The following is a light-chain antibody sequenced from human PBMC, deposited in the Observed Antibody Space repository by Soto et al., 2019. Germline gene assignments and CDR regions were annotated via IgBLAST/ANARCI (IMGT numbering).Light chain of an antibody. Sequence: EIVMTQSPATLSVSPGERATLSCRASQGVASNLAWYQQQPGQAPRLLLYGASTRATGVPARFSGSVSGTEFTLTISSLQSEDFAVYYCQQYNNWPRTFGQGTKVEIK. V-gene: IGKV3-15*01. CDR3: QQYNNWPRT. J-gene: IGKJ1*01. CDR1: QGVASN. CDR2: GAS.